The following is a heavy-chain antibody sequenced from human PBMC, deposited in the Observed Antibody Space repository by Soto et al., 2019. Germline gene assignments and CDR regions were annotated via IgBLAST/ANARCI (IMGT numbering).Heavy chain of an antibody. J-gene: IGHJ6*02. CDR3: ARDPLRVAAGTGSYYGMDV. D-gene: IGHD6-13*01. Sequence: QVQLVQSGAEVKKPGASVKVSCKASGYTFTSYGISWVRQAPGQGLEWMGWISAYNGNTNYAQKLQGRVTMTTDTXXSXAXMERRSLRSDDTAVYYCARDPLRVAAGTGSYYGMDVWGQGTTVTVSS. CDR2: ISAYNGNT. CDR1: GYTFTSYG. V-gene: IGHV1-18*01.